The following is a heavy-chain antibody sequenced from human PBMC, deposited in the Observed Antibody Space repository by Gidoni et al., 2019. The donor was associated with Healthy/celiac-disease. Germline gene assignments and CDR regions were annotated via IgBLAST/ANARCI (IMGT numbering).Heavy chain of an antibody. J-gene: IGHJ4*02. V-gene: IGHV3-20*04. Sequence: DVQLVESGGGVVRPGGSLILSCAASEFTFDVYVMSWARLAPGKGLEWVSGINWNGGSTGYADSVKGRFTISRDNAKNSLYLQMNSLRAEDTALYYCARGRITFGGVIALYYFDYWGQGTLVTVSS. CDR2: INWNGGST. CDR3: ARGRITFGGVIALYYFDY. D-gene: IGHD3-16*02. CDR1: EFTFDVYV.